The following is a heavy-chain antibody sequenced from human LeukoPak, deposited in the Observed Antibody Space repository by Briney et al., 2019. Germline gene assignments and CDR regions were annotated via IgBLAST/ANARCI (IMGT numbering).Heavy chain of an antibody. V-gene: IGHV4-34*01. CDR2: INHSGST. CDR1: GGSFSGYH. D-gene: IGHD1-7*01. CDR3: ARAFRTTPHYYYYYYMDV. Sequence: PSETLSLTCAVYGGSFSGYHWSWIRQPPGKGLEWIGEINHSGSTNYNPSLKSRVTISVDTSKNQFSLKLSSVTAADTAVYYCARAFRTTPHYYYYYYMDVWGKGTTVTVSS. J-gene: IGHJ6*03.